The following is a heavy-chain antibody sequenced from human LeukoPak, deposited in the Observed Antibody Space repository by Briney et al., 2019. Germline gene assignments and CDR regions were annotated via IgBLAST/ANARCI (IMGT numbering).Heavy chain of an antibody. CDR1: GFTFSSYA. J-gene: IGHJ4*02. D-gene: IGHD6-19*01. CDR3: AKDPLSGIAVAGTTLFDY. CDR2: ISGSGGST. V-gene: IGHV3-23*01. Sequence: GGSLRLSCAASGFTFSSYATSWVRQAPGKGLEWVSAISGSGGSTYYADSVKGRFTISRDNSKNTLYLQMNSLRAEDTAVYYCAKDPLSGIAVAGTTLFDYWGQGTLVTVSS.